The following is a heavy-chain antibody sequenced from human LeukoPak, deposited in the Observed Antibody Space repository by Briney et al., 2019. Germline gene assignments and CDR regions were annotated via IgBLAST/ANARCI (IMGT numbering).Heavy chain of an antibody. CDR1: GFTFRNYW. J-gene: IGHJ6*02. V-gene: IGHV3-7*05. CDR2: IKEDGGEE. D-gene: IGHD1-7*01. CDR3: ARNWYLTSYGMDV. Sequence: GGSLTPSCAASGFTFRNYWMTWVRQAPGKGLEWVANIKEDGGEEYYVDSVKGRFTISRDNAKNLLYLQLNSLRVEDTAVYYCARNWYLTSYGMDVWGQGTTVTVSS.